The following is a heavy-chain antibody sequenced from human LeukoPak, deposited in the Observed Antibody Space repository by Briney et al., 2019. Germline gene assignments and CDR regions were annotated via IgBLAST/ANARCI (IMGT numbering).Heavy chain of an antibody. V-gene: IGHV4-34*01. CDR2: INPSGST. CDR1: GGSFSGYY. J-gene: IGHJ6*03. D-gene: IGHD3-16*01. CDR3: ARGGGYYYMDV. Sequence: PSETLSLTCAVYGGSFSGYYWSWIRHPPGKGLEWIGEINPSGSTNYNPSLKSRVTISVDTSKNQFSLKLSSVTAADTAVYYCARGGGYYYMDVWDKGTTVTVSS.